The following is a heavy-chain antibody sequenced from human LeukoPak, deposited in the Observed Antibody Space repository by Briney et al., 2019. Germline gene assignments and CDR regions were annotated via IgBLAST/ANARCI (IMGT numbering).Heavy chain of an antibody. CDR3: ATTFVDNYVWGSSPQYYFDY. D-gene: IGHD3-16*01. CDR1: GYTFTSYG. V-gene: IGHV1-2*02. Sequence: ASVKVSCKASGYTFTSYGISWVRQAPGQGLEWMGWINPKSGDTNYAQKFQGRVTMTRDTSISTAYMELSRLRSDDTAVYYCATTFVDNYVWGSSPQYYFDYWGQGILVTVSS. CDR2: INPKSGDT. J-gene: IGHJ4*02.